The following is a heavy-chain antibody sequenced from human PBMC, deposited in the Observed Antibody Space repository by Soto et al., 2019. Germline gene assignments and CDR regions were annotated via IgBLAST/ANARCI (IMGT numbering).Heavy chain of an antibody. J-gene: IGHJ4*02. CDR3: ARGIGYCSSINCYSSRRLRFDS. CDR2: VNHSGTT. CDR1: GGSFSGYY. Sequence: QVQLQQWGAGLLKPSETLSLTCAVYGGSFSGYYWTWIRQSPEKGLEWIGEVNHSGTTYYNPSLKTRVTISVHMPKNQFSLKMSSVTAADTAVYYCARGIGYCSSINCYSSRRLRFDSWGQGTLVTVSS. D-gene: IGHD2-2*01. V-gene: IGHV4-34*01.